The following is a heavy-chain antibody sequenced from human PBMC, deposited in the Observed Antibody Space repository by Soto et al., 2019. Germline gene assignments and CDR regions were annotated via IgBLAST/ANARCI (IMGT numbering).Heavy chain of an antibody. D-gene: IGHD2-2*01. CDR1: GGSFSGYY. V-gene: IGHV4-34*01. Sequence: KPSETLSLTCAVYGGSFSGYYWSWIRQPPGKGLEWIGEINHSGSTNYNPSLKSRVTISVDTSKNQFSLKLSSVTAADTAVYYCARGPYCSSTSCYYNYYYGMDVWGQGTTVTVSS. CDR3: ARGPYCSSTSCYYNYYYGMDV. J-gene: IGHJ6*02. CDR2: INHSGST.